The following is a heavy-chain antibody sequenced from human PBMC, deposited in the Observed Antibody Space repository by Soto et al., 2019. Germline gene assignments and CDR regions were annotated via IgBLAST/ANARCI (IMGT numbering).Heavy chain of an antibody. Sequence: PGESLKISCKGSGYTFPSYWVGWARQMPGKGLEWMGIIYPGDSDTRYSPSFQGQVTISADKSITTAYLQWNSLKASDTAMYYCATLRDCSNGICSRLDYWGQGTLVTVYS. CDR2: IYPGDSDT. CDR3: ATLRDCSNGICSRLDY. J-gene: IGHJ4*02. D-gene: IGHD2-8*01. V-gene: IGHV5-51*01. CDR1: GYTFPSYW.